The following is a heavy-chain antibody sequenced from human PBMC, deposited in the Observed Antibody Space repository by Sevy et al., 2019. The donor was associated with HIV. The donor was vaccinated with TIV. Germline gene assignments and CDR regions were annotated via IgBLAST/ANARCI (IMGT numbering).Heavy chain of an antibody. CDR2: ISAYNGNT. V-gene: IGHV1-18*01. Sequence: ASLKVSCKASGYTFSSYGITWVRQAPGQGLEWMGWISAYNGNTNYAQKLQGRVTLTTDTSTNTAYMELRSLRSDDTAVYYCARARITVTTLNWFDPWGQGTLVTVSS. CDR1: GYTFSSYG. J-gene: IGHJ5*02. D-gene: IGHD4-17*01. CDR3: ARARITVTTLNWFDP.